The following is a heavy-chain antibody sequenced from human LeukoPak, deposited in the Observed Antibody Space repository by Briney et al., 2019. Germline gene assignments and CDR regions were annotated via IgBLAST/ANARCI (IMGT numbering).Heavy chain of an antibody. CDR2: IHYDSSTE. CDR3: AKGQSKLLWFGESSFDP. J-gene: IGHJ5*02. V-gene: IGHV3-30*02. Sequence: GGSLRLSCAASGFAFSSYGMHWVRQAPGKGLEWVAYIHYDSSTEDYADSVKGRFTISRDNSKNTLYLQMNSLRAEDTAVYYCAKGQSKLLWFGESSFDPWGQGTLVTVSS. CDR1: GFAFSSYG. D-gene: IGHD3-10*01.